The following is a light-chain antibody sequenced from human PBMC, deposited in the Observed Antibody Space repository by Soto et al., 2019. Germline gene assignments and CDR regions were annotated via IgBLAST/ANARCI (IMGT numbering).Light chain of an antibody. Sequence: QSVLTQTPSVSGAPGQRVTISCTGRSSNIGAGYDVHWYQHLPGTAPKLLIYGTTNRPSGVPDRFSGSKSGISASLAITGLQAEDEADYYCQSYDSSLSGDVVFGGGTKVTVL. CDR2: GTT. J-gene: IGLJ2*01. V-gene: IGLV1-40*01. CDR1: SSNIGAGYD. CDR3: QSYDSSLSGDVV.